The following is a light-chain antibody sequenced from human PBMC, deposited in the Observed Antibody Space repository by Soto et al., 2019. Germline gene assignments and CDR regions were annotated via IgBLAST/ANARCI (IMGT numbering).Light chain of an antibody. Sequence: EIVLTQSPATLSLSPGERATLSCRASQSVSSYLAWYQQKPGQAPRLLIYDASNRATGIPARFSGSGSGPDFTLTISSLEPEDCAVYYCQQRSNWPLTFGGGTKVEIK. CDR3: QQRSNWPLT. CDR2: DAS. CDR1: QSVSSY. J-gene: IGKJ4*01. V-gene: IGKV3-11*01.